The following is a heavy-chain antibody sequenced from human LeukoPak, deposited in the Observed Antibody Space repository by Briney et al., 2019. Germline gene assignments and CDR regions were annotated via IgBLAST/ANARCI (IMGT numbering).Heavy chain of an antibody. CDR3: AKGYFDWLFPFDY. CDR2: ISWNSGSI. Sequence: PGGSLRLSCAASGFTFDDYAMHWVRQAPGKGLEWVSGISWNSGSIGYADSVKGRFTISRDNAKNSLYLQMNSLRAEDTALYRCAKGYFDWLFPFDYWGQGTLVTVSS. V-gene: IGHV3-9*01. J-gene: IGHJ4*02. CDR1: GFTFDDYA. D-gene: IGHD3-9*01.